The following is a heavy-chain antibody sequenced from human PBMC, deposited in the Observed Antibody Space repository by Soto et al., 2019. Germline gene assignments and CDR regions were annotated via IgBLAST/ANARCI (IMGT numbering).Heavy chain of an antibody. Sequence: SVKVSCKASGGTFSSYTISWVRQAPGQGLEWMGRIIPILGIANYAQKFQGRVTTTADKSTSTAYMELSSLRSEDTAVYYCARDTVEYYGSGSYHYYYYMDVWGKGTTVTVSS. J-gene: IGHJ6*03. CDR1: GGTFSSYT. CDR2: IIPILGIA. CDR3: ARDTVEYYGSGSYHYYYYMDV. V-gene: IGHV1-69*04. D-gene: IGHD3-10*01.